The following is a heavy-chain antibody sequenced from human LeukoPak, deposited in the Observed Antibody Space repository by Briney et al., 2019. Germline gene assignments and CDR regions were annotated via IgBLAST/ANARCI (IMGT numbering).Heavy chain of an antibody. CDR2: IYYSGST. J-gene: IGHJ4*02. CDR3: ASMTTVPSGYFDY. Sequence: SETLSLTRTVSGGSISSYYWSWIRQPPGKGLEWIGYIYYSGSTNYNPSLKSRVTISVDTSKNQFSLKLSSVTAADTAVYYCASMTTVPSGYFDYWGQGTLVTVSS. V-gene: IGHV4-59*01. CDR1: GGSISSYY. D-gene: IGHD4-17*01.